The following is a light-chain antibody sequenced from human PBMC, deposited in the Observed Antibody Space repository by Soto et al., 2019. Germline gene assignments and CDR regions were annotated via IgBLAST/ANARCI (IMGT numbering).Light chain of an antibody. CDR2: EVS. V-gene: IGLV2-23*02. CDR1: SSDVGSYNL. Sequence: QSVLTQPASVSGSPGQSITISCTGTSSDVGSYNLVSWYQQHPGKAPKLMIYEVSKRPSGVSNRVSGSKSGNTASLTISGLQAEDEADYYCCSYAGSSTLVVFGGGTQLTVL. CDR3: CSYAGSSTLVV. J-gene: IGLJ2*01.